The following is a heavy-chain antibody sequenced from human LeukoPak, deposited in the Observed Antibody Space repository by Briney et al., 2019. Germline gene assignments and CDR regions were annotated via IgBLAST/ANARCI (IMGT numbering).Heavy chain of an antibody. V-gene: IGHV1-69*04. Sequence: SVKVSCKASGGTFSSYAISWVRQAPGPGLEWMGRIIPIFGIANYAQKFQGRVTITADKSTSTAYMELSSLRSEDTAVYYCAREEDVTNYYYGMDVWGQGTTVTVSS. CDR1: GGTFSSYA. CDR3: AREEDVTNYYYGMDV. CDR2: IIPIFGIA. J-gene: IGHJ6*02.